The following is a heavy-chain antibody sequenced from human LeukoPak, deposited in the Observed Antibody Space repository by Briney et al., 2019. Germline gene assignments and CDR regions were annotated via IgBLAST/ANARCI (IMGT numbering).Heavy chain of an antibody. CDR3: ARGGPYGSGKYYFDY. Sequence: GGSLRLSCAASGFTFSSYAMHWVRQAPGKGLEWVAVISHDGSNKYYADSVKGRFTISRDNSKNTLYLQMNSLRAEDTAVYYRARGGPYGSGKYYFDYWGQGTLVTVSS. D-gene: IGHD3-10*01. CDR1: GFTFSSYA. J-gene: IGHJ4*02. CDR2: ISHDGSNK. V-gene: IGHV3-30-3*01.